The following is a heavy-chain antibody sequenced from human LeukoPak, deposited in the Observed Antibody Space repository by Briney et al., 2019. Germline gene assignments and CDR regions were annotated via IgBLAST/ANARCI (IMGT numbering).Heavy chain of an antibody. CDR2: IRYDGSNK. D-gene: IGHD2-15*01. CDR1: GFTFSGYG. J-gene: IGHJ4*02. V-gene: IGHV3-30*02. Sequence: GGSLRLSCAASGFTFSGYGMPWVRQAAGKGLEWVAFIRYDGSNKYYADSVKGRFTISRDNSKNTLYLQMNSLRPEDTAVYYCARRPEDCSGNSCYTAPDYWGQGTLVTVSS. CDR3: ARRPEDCSGNSCYTAPDY.